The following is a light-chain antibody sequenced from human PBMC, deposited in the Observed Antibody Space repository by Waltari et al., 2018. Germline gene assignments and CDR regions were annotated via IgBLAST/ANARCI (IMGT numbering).Light chain of an antibody. J-gene: IGKJ4*01. V-gene: IGKV4-1*01. Sequence: IVMTQSPDALAVSLGERATINCKSCQSVLYSSNNKNYLAWYQQKPGQPPKLLIYWASTRESGVPDRFSGSGSGTDFTLTISSLQAEDVAVYYCQQYYSTPRALTFGGGTKVEIK. CDR1: QSVLYSSNNKNY. CDR2: WAS. CDR3: QQYYSTPRALT.